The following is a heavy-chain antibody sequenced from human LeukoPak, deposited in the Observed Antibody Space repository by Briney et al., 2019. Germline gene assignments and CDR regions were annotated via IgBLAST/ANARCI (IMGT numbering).Heavy chain of an antibody. Sequence: PGGSLRLSCAASGFTFSSYAMSWVRQAPGKGLEWVSAISGSGGSTYYADSVKGRFTISRDNSKNTLYLQMSSLRAEDTAVYYCAKDLEGDSSFDYWGQGTLVTVSS. CDR2: ISGSGGST. J-gene: IGHJ4*02. CDR3: AKDLEGDSSFDY. V-gene: IGHV3-23*01. D-gene: IGHD3-22*01. CDR1: GFTFSSYA.